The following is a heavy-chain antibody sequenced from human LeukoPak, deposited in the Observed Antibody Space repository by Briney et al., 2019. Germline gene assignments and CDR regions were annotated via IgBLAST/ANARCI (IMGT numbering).Heavy chain of an antibody. CDR2: IYYTGKT. Sequence: SETLSLTCTVSGDSVSNGNYYWSWLRQPPGKALEWIGYIYYTGKTYYNPSLEGRVTISVDTSKDQFSLKLSSVTAADTAVYYCARLGDSSAPNYWGQEPLVTVSS. J-gene: IGHJ4*02. CDR1: GDSVSNGNYY. D-gene: IGHD3-22*01. V-gene: IGHV4-61*01. CDR3: ARLGDSSAPNY.